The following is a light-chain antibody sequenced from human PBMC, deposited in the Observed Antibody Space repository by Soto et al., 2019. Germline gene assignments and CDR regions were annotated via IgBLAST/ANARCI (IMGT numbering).Light chain of an antibody. J-gene: IGKJ5*01. CDR1: QSVSSN. CDR3: QQYNNWPPIT. CDR2: GAS. V-gene: IGKV3-15*01. Sequence: EIVLTQSPGTLSLSPGERATLSCRASQSVSSNLVWYQQKPGQAPRLLIYGASTRATGIPARFSGSGSGTEFTLTISSLQSEDFAVYYCQQYNNWPPITFGQGTRLEIK.